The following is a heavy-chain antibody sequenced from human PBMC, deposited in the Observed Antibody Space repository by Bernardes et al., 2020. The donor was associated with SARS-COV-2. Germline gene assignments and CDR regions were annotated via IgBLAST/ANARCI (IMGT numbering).Heavy chain of an antibody. CDR2: FKGDGSET. V-gene: IGHV3-74*01. D-gene: IGHD2-8*02. CDR3: ARDISFCSGGVCSL. CDR1: GFTFNMYW. Sequence: GGSLKLSCAASGFTFNMYWLNWVRQAPGTGLEWVSRFKGDGSETDYADSVKGRFTIPRNNGENTVDLQMRTLRVDDTAVYYCARDISFCSGGVCSLWGRGTLVTVSS. J-gene: IGHJ2*01.